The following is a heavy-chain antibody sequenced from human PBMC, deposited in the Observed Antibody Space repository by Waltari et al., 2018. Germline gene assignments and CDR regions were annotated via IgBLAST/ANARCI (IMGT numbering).Heavy chain of an antibody. J-gene: IGHJ6*02. CDR2: MNPNSGNT. D-gene: IGHD6-13*01. V-gene: IGHV1-8*03. Sequence: QVQLVQSGAEVKKPGASVKVSCKASGYTFPSYDINWVRQATGQGLEWMGWMNPNSGNTGYAQKFQGRVTITRNTSISTAYMELSSLRSEDTAVYYCARVTSSQFYYYYGMDVWGQGTTVTVSS. CDR3: ARVTSSQFYYYYGMDV. CDR1: GYTFPSYD.